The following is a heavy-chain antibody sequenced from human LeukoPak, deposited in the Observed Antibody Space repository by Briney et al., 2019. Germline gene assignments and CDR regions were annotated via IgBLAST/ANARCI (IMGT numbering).Heavy chain of an antibody. V-gene: IGHV3-23*01. Sequence: PGRSLRLSCAGSGFTFTSYAMSWVRQSPGKGLEWVSTISGSGGSTWNADSVKGRFTISRDNSKNTLYLHMNSLRGEDTAVYFCAKGDSAYYAFDYWGPGTLVTVS. D-gene: IGHD1-26*01. CDR1: GFTFTSYA. CDR3: AKGDSAYYAFDY. J-gene: IGHJ4*02. CDR2: ISGSGGST.